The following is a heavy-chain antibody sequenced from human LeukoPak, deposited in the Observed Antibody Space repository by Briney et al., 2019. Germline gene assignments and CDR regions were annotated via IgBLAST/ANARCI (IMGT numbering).Heavy chain of an antibody. CDR3: AKGNWGTPFDY. Sequence: GGSLRLSCAASGFTFEDYTMHWVRQAPGKGLEWVPGITWDSGTIGYADFVTGRFTISRDNAKSSLYLQLNSLRAEDTAFYYCAKGNWGTPFDYWGQGTLVTVSS. V-gene: IGHV3-9*01. J-gene: IGHJ4*02. CDR1: GFTFEDYT. CDR2: ITWDSGTI. D-gene: IGHD7-27*01.